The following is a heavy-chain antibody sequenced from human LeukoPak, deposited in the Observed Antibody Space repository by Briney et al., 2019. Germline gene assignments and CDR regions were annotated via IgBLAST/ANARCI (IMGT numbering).Heavy chain of an antibody. CDR1: GFTFSSYG. J-gene: IGHJ6*02. D-gene: IGHD1-14*01. Sequence: PGGSLRLSCAASGFTFSSYGMHWVRQAPGKGLEWVAVISYDGSNKYYADSVKGRFTISRDNSKNTLYLQMNSLRAEDTAVYYCAKDRTRRPEYYYYGMDAWGQGTTVTVSS. V-gene: IGHV3-30*18. CDR2: ISYDGSNK. CDR3: AKDRTRRPEYYYYGMDA.